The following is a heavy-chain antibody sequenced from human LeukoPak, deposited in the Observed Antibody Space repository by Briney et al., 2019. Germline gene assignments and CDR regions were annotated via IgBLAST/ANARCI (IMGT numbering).Heavy chain of an antibody. CDR1: GFTFSSNA. CDR3: AKGKGMQWLVMGSDAFDI. V-gene: IGHV3-23*01. D-gene: IGHD6-19*01. Sequence: GGSLRLSCAASGFTFSSNAMSWVRQAPGKGPEWVSAISGSGGSTYYADSVKGRFTISRDNSKNTLYLQMNSLRAEDTAVYYCAKGKGMQWLVMGSDAFDIWGQGTMVTVSS. CDR2: ISGSGGST. J-gene: IGHJ3*02.